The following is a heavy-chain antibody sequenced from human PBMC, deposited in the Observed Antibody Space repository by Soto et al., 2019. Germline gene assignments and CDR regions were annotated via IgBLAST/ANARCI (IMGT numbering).Heavy chain of an antibody. V-gene: IGHV3-74*01. CDR1: GFDCNYYW. Sequence: EVHLVESEGGLVQRGGSLRLSCAACGFDCNYYWTHWDRQAPGQGLVWVSHIHSDGSSTTYADSVKGRFTISRDTAKNTLYLQMNTLRAEDTAVYYCSCGDKGGFDLWGQGTTVTVSS. D-gene: IGHD2-21*02. J-gene: IGHJ3*01. CDR2: IHSDGSST. CDR3: SCGDKGGFDL.